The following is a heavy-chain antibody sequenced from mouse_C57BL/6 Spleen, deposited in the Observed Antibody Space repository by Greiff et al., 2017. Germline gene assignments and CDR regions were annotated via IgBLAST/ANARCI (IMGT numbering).Heavy chain of an antibody. D-gene: IGHD6-2*01. V-gene: IGHV14-4*01. CDR3: TGTAEGSSLYWYFDV. Sequence: VQLQQSGAELVRPGASVKLSCTASGFNIKDDYMHWVKQRPEQGLEWIGWIDPENGDTEYASKFQGKATITADTSSNTAYLQLSSLTSEDTAVYYCTGTAEGSSLYWYFDVWGAGTTGTVSS. J-gene: IGHJ1*01. CDR1: GFNIKDDY. CDR2: IDPENGDT.